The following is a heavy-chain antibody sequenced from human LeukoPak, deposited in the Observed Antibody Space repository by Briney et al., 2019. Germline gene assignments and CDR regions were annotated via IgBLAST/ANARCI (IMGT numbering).Heavy chain of an antibody. Sequence: SETLSLTCIVSGGSISGYYCSWIRQPAGKGLEWIGRVYSSGSTNYNPSLKSRVTMSVDTSKNQFSLKLSPVTAADTAVYYCARDRSYGPDHWGQGTLVTVSS. V-gene: IGHV4-4*07. CDR2: VYSSGST. J-gene: IGHJ4*02. D-gene: IGHD5-18*01. CDR1: GGSISGYY. CDR3: ARDRSYGPDH.